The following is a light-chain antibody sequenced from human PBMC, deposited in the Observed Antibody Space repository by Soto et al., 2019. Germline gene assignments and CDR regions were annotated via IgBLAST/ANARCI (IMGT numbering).Light chain of an antibody. CDR2: GAS. CDR1: QSVRSSL. Sequence: EIVLTQSPGTLSLSPGERATLSCRASQSVRSSLLAWYQQKPGQAPRLLIYGASARATGIPDRFSGSGSGTDFTLTISRREPEDFSVYYCQQYGSSPVAFGQGTKVEIK. V-gene: IGKV3-20*01. CDR3: QQYGSSPVA. J-gene: IGKJ1*01.